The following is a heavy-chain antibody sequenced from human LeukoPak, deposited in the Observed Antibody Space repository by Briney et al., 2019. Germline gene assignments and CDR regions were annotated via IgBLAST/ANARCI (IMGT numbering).Heavy chain of an antibody. Sequence: PSETLSLTCTVSGGSVRNYYWNWIRQPPGKGLEWIGYISYSGTTNYSPSLKSRVTISVDTSKNQFSLKLSSVTAADTAVYYCARSFPSEAGDYWGQGTLVTVSS. D-gene: IGHD6-13*01. J-gene: IGHJ4*02. CDR1: GGSVRNYY. CDR3: ARSFPSEAGDY. V-gene: IGHV4-59*02. CDR2: ISYSGTT.